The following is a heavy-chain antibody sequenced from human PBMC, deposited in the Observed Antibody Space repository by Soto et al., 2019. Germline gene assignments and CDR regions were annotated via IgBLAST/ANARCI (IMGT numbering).Heavy chain of an antibody. V-gene: IGHV1-18*01. CDR2: ITVYNGNT. J-gene: IGHJ4*02. CDR3: ARGLGATY. Sequence: QVQLVQSGAEVQKPGASVKVSCKASGYTFTSFAITWVRQAPGQGPGWMGWITVYNGNTNYAQNLQGRVTMTAATPTSTAYMELRSLRSDYTAVYYCARGLGATYWGQGTLVTVSS. D-gene: IGHD1-26*01. CDR1: GYTFTSFA.